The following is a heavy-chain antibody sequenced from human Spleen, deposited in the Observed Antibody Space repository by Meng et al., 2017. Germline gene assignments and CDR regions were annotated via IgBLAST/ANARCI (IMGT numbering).Heavy chain of an antibody. CDR1: GYSFTSFG. CDR3: SRGTPGRRYADY. Sequence: QVQLGQSGAEVKKPGASVKVSCKASGYSFTSFGISWVRQAPGQGLEWMGWISPYNGNTDYAQILQGRVTMTTDTSTSTAYMELRSLRSDDTAGYYCSRGTPGRRYADYWGQGTLVTVSS. V-gene: IGHV1-18*01. CDR2: ISPYNGNT. J-gene: IGHJ4*02. D-gene: IGHD3-10*01.